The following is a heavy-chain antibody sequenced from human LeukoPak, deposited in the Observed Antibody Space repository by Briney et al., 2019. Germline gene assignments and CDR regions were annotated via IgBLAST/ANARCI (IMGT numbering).Heavy chain of an antibody. CDR2: IKEDGTEE. CDR1: GFSFSSSW. Sequence: GGSLRLSCAASGFSFSSSWMTWVRQAPGKGLEWVAHIKEDGTEEYYVDSVKGRFTVSRDNAKNSLYLQMNSLRAEDTAVYYCARLTGVVNAFDYWGQGTLVTVSS. V-gene: IGHV3-7*02. D-gene: IGHD5-18*01. J-gene: IGHJ4*02. CDR3: ARLTGVVNAFDY.